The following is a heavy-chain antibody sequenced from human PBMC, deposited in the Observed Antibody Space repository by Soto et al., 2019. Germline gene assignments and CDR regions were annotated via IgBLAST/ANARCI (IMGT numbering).Heavy chain of an antibody. J-gene: IGHJ4*02. Sequence: SGPTLLNPTQTLPLPCTFSGFSLSTSGMCVSWIRQPPGKALEWLALIDWDDDKYYSTSLKTRLTISKDTSKNQVVLTMTNMDTVDTATYYCARTPSRSGWYIADYWGQGTLVTVSS. D-gene: IGHD6-19*01. CDR2: IDWDDDK. V-gene: IGHV2-70*01. CDR1: GFSLSTSGMC. CDR3: ARTPSRSGWYIADY.